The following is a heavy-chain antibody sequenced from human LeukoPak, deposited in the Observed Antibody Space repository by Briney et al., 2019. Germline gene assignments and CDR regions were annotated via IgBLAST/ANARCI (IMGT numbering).Heavy chain of an antibody. CDR3: AREEQQLVWPDAYYYMDV. V-gene: IGHV1-2*06. Sequence: ASVKVSCKASGYTFTGYYMHWVRQAPGQGLEWMGRINPNSGGTNYAQKFQGRVTMTRDTSISTAYMELSRLRSDDTAVYYCAREEQQLVWPDAYYYMDVWGKGITVTVSS. J-gene: IGHJ6*03. CDR2: INPNSGGT. CDR1: GYTFTGYY. D-gene: IGHD6-13*01.